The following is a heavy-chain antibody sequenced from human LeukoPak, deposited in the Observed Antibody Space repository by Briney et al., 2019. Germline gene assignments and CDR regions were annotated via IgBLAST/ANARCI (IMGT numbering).Heavy chain of an antibody. CDR2: ISYDGSNK. D-gene: IGHD5-18*01. CDR1: GFTFSSYG. Sequence: GGSLRLSCAASGFTFSSYGMHWVRQAPGKGLEWVAVISYDGSNKYYADSVKGRFTISRDNSKSTLYLQMNSLRAEDTAVYYCAKELVDTAMVPFDYWGQGTLVTVSS. V-gene: IGHV3-30*18. J-gene: IGHJ4*02. CDR3: AKELVDTAMVPFDY.